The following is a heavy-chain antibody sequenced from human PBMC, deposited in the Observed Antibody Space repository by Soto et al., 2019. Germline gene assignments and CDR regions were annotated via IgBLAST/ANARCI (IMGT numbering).Heavy chain of an antibody. Sequence: PGESLKISCKGSGYSFTSYWIGWVRQMPGKGLEWMGIIYPGDSDTRYSPSFQGQVTISADKSISTAYLQWSSLKASDTAMYYCARRAPVAGSPLSAEYFQHWGQGTLVTVSS. CDR2: IYPGDSDT. CDR3: ARRAPVAGSPLSAEYFQH. CDR1: GYSFTSYW. V-gene: IGHV5-51*01. D-gene: IGHD6-19*01. J-gene: IGHJ1*01.